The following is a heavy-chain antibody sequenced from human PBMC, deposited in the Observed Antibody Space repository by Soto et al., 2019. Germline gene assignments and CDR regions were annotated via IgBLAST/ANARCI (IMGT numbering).Heavy chain of an antibody. J-gene: IGHJ4*02. D-gene: IGHD3-3*01. CDR3: ARDRTIPLRYFDY. CDR1: GFTFSSYA. CDR2: ISYDGSNK. V-gene: IGHV3-30-3*01. Sequence: QVQLVESGGGVVQPGRSLRLSCAASGFTFSSYAMHWVRQAPGKGLEWVAVISYDGSNKYYADSVKGRFTISRDNSKNTLYLHMNSLRAEDTAVYYCARDRTIPLRYFDYWGQGTLVTVSS.